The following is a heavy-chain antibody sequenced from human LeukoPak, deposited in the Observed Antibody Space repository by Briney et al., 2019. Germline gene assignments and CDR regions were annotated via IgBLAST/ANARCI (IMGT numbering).Heavy chain of an antibody. CDR2: INHSGST. CDR1: GGSISSGSYY. D-gene: IGHD3-22*01. CDR3: AITRAYYYDSSGYSSY. V-gene: IGHV4-39*07. Sequence: SETLSLTCTVSGGSISSGSYYWSWIRQPPGKGLEWIGEINHSGSTNYNPSLKSRVTISVDTSKNQFSLKLSSVTAADTAVYYCAITRAYYYDSSGYSSYWGQGTLVTVSS. J-gene: IGHJ4*02.